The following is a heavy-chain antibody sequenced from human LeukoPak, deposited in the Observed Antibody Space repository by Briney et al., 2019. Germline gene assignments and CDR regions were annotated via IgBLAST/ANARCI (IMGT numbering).Heavy chain of an antibody. D-gene: IGHD2-15*01. Sequence: GGSLRLSCGGSGFTFSSYAMSWVRQAPGKGLEWVSAISGSGTDTFYATSVKGRFTMSRDNPKNTLYLQMNSLRAEDTAVYYCAKGGGSSCYSPSDYWGQGTLVTVSS. CDR1: GFTFSSYA. CDR2: ISGSGTDT. CDR3: AKGGGSSCYSPSDY. J-gene: IGHJ4*02. V-gene: IGHV3-23*01.